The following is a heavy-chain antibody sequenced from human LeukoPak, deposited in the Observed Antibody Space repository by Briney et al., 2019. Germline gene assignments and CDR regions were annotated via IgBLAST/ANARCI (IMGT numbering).Heavy chain of an antibody. CDR2: IYPRDSDT. Sequence: GESLKISCEASGYSFTNSWIGWVRQRPGKGLEYMGIIYPRDSDTRYSPSFQGQVTISADKSISTAYLQWSSLKASDTAMYYCARHGYSSGWYEGYFDYWGQGTLVTVSS. D-gene: IGHD6-19*01. CDR3: ARHGYSSGWYEGYFDY. V-gene: IGHV5-51*01. J-gene: IGHJ4*02. CDR1: GYSFTNSW.